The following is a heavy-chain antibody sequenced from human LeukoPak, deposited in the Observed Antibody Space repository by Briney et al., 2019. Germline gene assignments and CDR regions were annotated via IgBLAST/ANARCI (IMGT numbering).Heavy chain of an antibody. D-gene: IGHD6-13*01. Sequence: SETLSLTCAVYGGSFSGYYWSWIRQPPGKGLEWIGEINHSGSTNYNPSLKSRVTISVDTSKNQFSRKLSSVTAADTAVYYCARTRGGTRYSSSPPCDYWGQGTLVTVSS. J-gene: IGHJ4*02. CDR3: ARTRGGTRYSSSPPCDY. CDR1: GGSFSGYY. CDR2: INHSGST. V-gene: IGHV4-34*01.